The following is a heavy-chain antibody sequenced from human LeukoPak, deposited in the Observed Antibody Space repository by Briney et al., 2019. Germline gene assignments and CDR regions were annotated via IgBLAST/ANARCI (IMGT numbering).Heavy chain of an antibody. V-gene: IGHV1-3*01. CDR2: INAGNGNT. CDR3: ARDRRGRGFWSGYGDY. CDR1: GYTFTSYA. Sequence: ASVKVSCTASGYTFTSYAMHWVRQAPGQRLEWMGWINAGNGNTKYSQKFQGRVTITRDTSASTAYMELSSLRSEDTAVYYCARDRRGRGFWSGYGDYWGQGTLVTVSS. J-gene: IGHJ4*02. D-gene: IGHD3-3*01.